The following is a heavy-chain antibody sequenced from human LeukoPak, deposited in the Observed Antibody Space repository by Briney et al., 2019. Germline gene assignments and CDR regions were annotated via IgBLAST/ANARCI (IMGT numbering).Heavy chain of an antibody. V-gene: IGHV3-30*18. CDR2: ISYDGSNE. Sequence: GSLRLSCAASGFTFSSYGMHWVRQAPGKGLEWVAVISYDGSNEYYADSVKGRFTTSRDNSKNTLYLQMNSLRAEDTAVYYCAKDNSSSWHNWGQGTLVTVSS. J-gene: IGHJ4*02. D-gene: IGHD6-13*01. CDR3: AKDNSSSWHN. CDR1: GFTFSSYG.